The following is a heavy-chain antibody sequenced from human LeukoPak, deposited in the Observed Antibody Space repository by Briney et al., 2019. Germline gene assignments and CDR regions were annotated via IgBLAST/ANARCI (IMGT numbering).Heavy chain of an antibody. CDR3: ASNAFVRGSYYAFDI. Sequence: SETLSLTCAVYGGSFSGYYWSWIRQPPGKGLEWIGEINHSGSTNYNPSLKRRVTISVDTSKNQFSLKLSSVTAADTAVYYCASNAFVRGSYYAFDIWGQGTMVTVSS. V-gene: IGHV4-34*01. CDR2: INHSGST. J-gene: IGHJ3*02. CDR1: GGSFSGYY. D-gene: IGHD1-26*01.